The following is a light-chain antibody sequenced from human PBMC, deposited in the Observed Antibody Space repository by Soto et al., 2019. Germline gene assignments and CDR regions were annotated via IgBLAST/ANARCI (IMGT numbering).Light chain of an antibody. CDR2: RIS. CDR1: QTLGRNY. CDR3: QLSQQRSDWPPIT. V-gene: IGKV3-20*01. J-gene: IGKJ5*01. Sequence: ETVLTQSPGTLSMSPGETATRSCRASQTLGRNYLAWYQQKPGQAPRLLIHRISIRAAGIPARFSGSGSGTDFTLTISSLEPEDFAVYYCQLSQQRSDWPPITFGQGTRLEIK.